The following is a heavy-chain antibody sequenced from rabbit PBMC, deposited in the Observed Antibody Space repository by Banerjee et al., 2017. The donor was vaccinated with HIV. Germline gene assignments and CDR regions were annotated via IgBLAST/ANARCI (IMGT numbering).Heavy chain of an antibody. D-gene: IGHD4-1*01. CDR3: ARDLAGVIGWNFNL. J-gene: IGHJ4*01. CDR1: GFSFSSSYY. Sequence: QEQLEESGGDLVKPEGSLTLTCTASGFSFSSSYYMCWVRQAPGKGLEWIACINAGSYGTTYYASWAKGRFTITRSTSLNTVTLQMTSLTAADTASYFCARDLAGVIGWNFNLWGPGTLVTVS. CDR2: INAGSYGTT. V-gene: IGHV1S45*01.